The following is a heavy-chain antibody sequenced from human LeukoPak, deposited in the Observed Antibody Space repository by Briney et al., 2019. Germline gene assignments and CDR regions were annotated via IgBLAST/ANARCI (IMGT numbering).Heavy chain of an antibody. D-gene: IGHD3-9*01. CDR2: IYSGGST. J-gene: IGHJ4*02. Sequence: PGGSLRLSCAASGFTVSSNYMSWVRQAPGKGLEWVSVIYSGGSTYYADSVKGRFTISRDNSKNTLYLQMNSLRAEDTAVYYCAREHYDILTGYSAYYFDYWGQGTLVTVSS. CDR3: AREHYDILTGYSAYYFDY. V-gene: IGHV3-66*01. CDR1: GFTVSSNY.